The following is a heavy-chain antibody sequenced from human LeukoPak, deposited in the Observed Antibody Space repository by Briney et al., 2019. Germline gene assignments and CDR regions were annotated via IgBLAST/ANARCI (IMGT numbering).Heavy chain of an antibody. CDR2: INHSGST. D-gene: IGHD3-3*01. J-gene: IGHJ4*02. V-gene: IGHV4-34*01. Sequence: PSETLSLTCAVYGGSFSGYYWSWIRQPPGKGLEWIGEINHSGSTNYNPSLKSRVTISVDTSKNQFSLKLSSVTAADTAVYYCARDQATYYDFWSGYYSRVGRIDYFDYWGQGTLVTVSS. CDR1: GGSFSGYY. CDR3: ARDQATYYDFWSGYYSRVGRIDYFDY.